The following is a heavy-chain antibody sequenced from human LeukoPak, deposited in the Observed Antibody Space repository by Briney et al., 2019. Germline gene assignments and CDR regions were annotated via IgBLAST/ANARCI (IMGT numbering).Heavy chain of an antibody. J-gene: IGHJ4*02. CDR2: ISGSGGGT. D-gene: IGHD2-21*01. CDR3: TKGPREQYVVPTD. CDR1: GFTFNNYA. V-gene: IGHV3-23*01. Sequence: GGSESLSCAASGFTFNNYAMSWVRQAPEKGLEWVATISGSGGGTYYADSAKGRFTISRDDSKNTLYLQMNSLRGEDTAVYYCTKGPREQYVVPTDWGQGTLVTVSS.